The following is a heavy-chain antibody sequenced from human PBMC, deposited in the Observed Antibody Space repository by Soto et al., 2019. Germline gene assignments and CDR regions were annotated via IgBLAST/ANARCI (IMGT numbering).Heavy chain of an antibody. D-gene: IGHD5-18*01. J-gene: IGHJ4*02. CDR1: GGSISSDY. CDR3: ARLAYTSGFTFDY. CDR2: IYYNGNT. Sequence: QVQLQESGPGLVKPSETLSLTCTVSGGSISSDYWTWIRQPPGERLEWIGYIYYNGNTNYNSSLKSRVTISIDTSKNQFSLKFNSVTAADPAVYFCARLAYTSGFTFDYWGRGTLVTVSS. V-gene: IGHV4-59*01.